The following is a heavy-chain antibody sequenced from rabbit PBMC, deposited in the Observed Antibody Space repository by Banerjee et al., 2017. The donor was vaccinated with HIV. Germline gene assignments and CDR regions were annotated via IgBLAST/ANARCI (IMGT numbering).Heavy chain of an antibody. J-gene: IGHJ4*01. CDR2: IYAGSNGNT. CDR1: GIDFSSYYY. V-gene: IGHV1S40*01. Sequence: QSLEESGGGLVKPGGTLTLTCKASGIDFSSYYYMCWVRQAPGKGLEWIACIYAGSNGNTYYASWAKGRFTISKTSSTTVTLQMTSLTAADTATYFCARVPRYSDVYGNSPYATFGDLWGPGTLVTVS. CDR3: ARVPRYSDVYGNSPYATFGDL. D-gene: IGHD6-1*01.